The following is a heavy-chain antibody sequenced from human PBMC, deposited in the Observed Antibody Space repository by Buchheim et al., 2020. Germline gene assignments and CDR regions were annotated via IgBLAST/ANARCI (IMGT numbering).Heavy chain of an antibody. CDR3: ARDCGGNDCYSYFFDF. D-gene: IGHD2-21*02. CDR2: ISSSSRTI. J-gene: IGHJ4*02. Sequence: EVQVVESGGGLVQPGGSLRLSCAASGFTFSRHDMNWVRQAPGKGLEWVSHISSSSRTIYYADSVKGRFTISRDNAKNSLYLQMYSLRAEDTAVYYCARDCGGNDCYSYFFDFWGQGTL. V-gene: IGHV3-48*01. CDR1: GFTFSRHD.